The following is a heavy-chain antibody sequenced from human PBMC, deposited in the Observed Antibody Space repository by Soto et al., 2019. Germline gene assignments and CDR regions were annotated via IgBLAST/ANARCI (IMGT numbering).Heavy chain of an antibody. Sequence: PSETLSLTCAVYGGSFSGYYWSWIRQPPGKGLEWIGEINHSGSTNYNPSLKSRVTISVDTSKNQFSLKLSSVTAADTAVYYCARGRNKAPAVDIVVVVAADYYFDYWGQGTLVTASS. D-gene: IGHD2-15*01. CDR3: ARGRNKAPAVDIVVVVAADYYFDY. CDR1: GGSFSGYY. V-gene: IGHV4-34*01. CDR2: INHSGST. J-gene: IGHJ4*02.